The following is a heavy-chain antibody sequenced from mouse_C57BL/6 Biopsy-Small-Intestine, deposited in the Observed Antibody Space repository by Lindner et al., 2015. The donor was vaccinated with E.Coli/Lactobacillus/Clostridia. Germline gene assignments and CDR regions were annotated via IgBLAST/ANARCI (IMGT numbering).Heavy chain of an antibody. CDR1: GYAFSSYW. D-gene: IGHD1-1*01. V-gene: IGHV1-80*01. Sequence: VQLQESGAELVKPGASVKISCRASGYAFSSYWINWVRQRPGQGPEWIGVINPGSGDTNYNDKFKGKATLTADKSSSTAYMQLSSLTSEDSAVYFCAGGGNNNFDYWGQGTTLTVSS. CDR2: INPGSGDT. J-gene: IGHJ2*01. CDR3: AGGGNNNFDY.